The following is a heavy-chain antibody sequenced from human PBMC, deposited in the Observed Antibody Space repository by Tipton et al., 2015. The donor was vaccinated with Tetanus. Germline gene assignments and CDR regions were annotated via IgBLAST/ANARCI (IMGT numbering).Heavy chain of an antibody. V-gene: IGHV3-7*01. CDR2: IKQDGSEK. Sequence: SLRLSCAASGFTFSSYWMSWVRQAPGKGLEWVANIKQDGSEKYYVDSVKGRFTISRDNAKNSLYRQMNSLRAEDTAVYYWARSTGFYYWGQGALVTVSS. D-gene: IGHD2-8*02. CDR3: ARSTGFYY. CDR1: GFTFSSYW. J-gene: IGHJ4*02.